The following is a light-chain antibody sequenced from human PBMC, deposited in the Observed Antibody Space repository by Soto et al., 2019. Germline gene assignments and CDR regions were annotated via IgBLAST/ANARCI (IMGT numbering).Light chain of an antibody. CDR3: QQYNSYSPT. CDR2: KAS. J-gene: IGKJ1*01. Sequence: DIQMTQSPSTLYGSVGDRVTITCRASQSISVWLAWYQQKAGKAPNLLIYKASRLESGVPSRFSGSGSETEFTLTISGLQPGDSATYYCQQYNSYSPTFGQGTKVDIK. V-gene: IGKV1-5*03. CDR1: QSISVW.